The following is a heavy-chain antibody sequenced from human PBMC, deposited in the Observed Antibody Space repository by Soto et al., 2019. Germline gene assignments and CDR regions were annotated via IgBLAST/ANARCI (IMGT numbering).Heavy chain of an antibody. D-gene: IGHD2-21*02. V-gene: IGHV3-74*01. CDR3: VKAGYCAGDCYSDARFYWHFDL. J-gene: IGHJ2*01. Sequence: PGGSLRLSCAASGFTFSSYWMHWVRQAPGKGLVRVSRINSDGSSTSYADSVKGRFTISRDNAKNTLYLQMDSLRAEDTAVYFCVKAGYCAGDCYSDARFYWHFDLWGRGTLVTVSS. CDR2: INSDGSST. CDR1: GFTFSSYW.